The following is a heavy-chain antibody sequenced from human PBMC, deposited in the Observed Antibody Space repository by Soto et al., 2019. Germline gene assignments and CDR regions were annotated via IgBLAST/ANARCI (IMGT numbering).Heavy chain of an antibody. CDR1: GCKLYDYP. J-gene: IGHJ5*02. CDR3: AALGWEHFGSAGVNRFDL. D-gene: IGHD3-10*01. CDR2: VSNDGRTT. V-gene: IGHV3-30*04. Sequence: GGSLILSCASSGCKLYDYPMHWVRQAPGKGLEWLASVSNDGRTTHYADSIRGRFIISRDNSRSLLSLQLIDLRRDDTALYFCAALGWEHFGSAGVNRFDLWGNGKKVTVYS.